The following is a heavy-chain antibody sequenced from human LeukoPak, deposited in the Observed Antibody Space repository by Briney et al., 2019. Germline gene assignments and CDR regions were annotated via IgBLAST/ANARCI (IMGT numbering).Heavy chain of an antibody. J-gene: IGHJ3*02. V-gene: IGHV3-23*01. D-gene: IGHD2-21*02. CDR2: MSGSGGRT. CDR3: ASFADPYCGGDCYSAFDI. Sequence: GGSLRLSCAASGFTFNTYAMSWVRQAPGKGLEWVSAMSGSGGRTYYADSVKGRFTISRDNAKNSLYLQMNSLRAEDTAVYYCASFADPYCGGDCYSAFDIWGQGTMVTVSS. CDR1: GFTFNTYA.